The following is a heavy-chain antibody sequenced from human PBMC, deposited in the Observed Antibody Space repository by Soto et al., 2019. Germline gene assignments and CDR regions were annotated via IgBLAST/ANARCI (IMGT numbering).Heavy chain of an antibody. CDR3: ARGSSWYRDNWFDP. CDR2: IYYSGST. J-gene: IGHJ5*02. V-gene: IGHV4-28*03. CDR1: GYSISSSNW. D-gene: IGHD6-13*01. Sequence: SETLSLTCAVSGYSISSSNWWGWIRQPPGKGLEWIGYIYYSGSTYYNPSLKSRVTMSVDTPKNQFSLKLSSVTAVDTAVYYCARGSSWYRDNWFDPWGQGTLVTVSS.